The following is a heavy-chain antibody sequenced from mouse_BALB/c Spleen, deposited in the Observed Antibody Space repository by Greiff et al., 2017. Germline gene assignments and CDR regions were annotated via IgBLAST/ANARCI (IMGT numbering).Heavy chain of an antibody. Sequence: QVQLKESGPGLVAPSQSLSITCTVSGFSLTSYGVHWVRQPPGKGLEWLGVIWAGGSTNYNSALMSRLSISKDNSKSQVFLKMNSLQTDDTAMYYCARVDDGYYGYFDVWGAGTTVTVSS. CDR1: GFSLTSYG. J-gene: IGHJ1*01. CDR3: ARVDDGYYGYFDV. D-gene: IGHD2-3*01. V-gene: IGHV2-9*02. CDR2: IWAGGST.